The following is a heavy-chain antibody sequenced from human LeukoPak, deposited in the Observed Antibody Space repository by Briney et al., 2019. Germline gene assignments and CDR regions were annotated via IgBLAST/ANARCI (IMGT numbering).Heavy chain of an antibody. CDR3: ARAPDWSSGWSGYYFDY. CDR1: GYTFTSYD. J-gene: IGHJ4*02. CDR2: MNPNSRNT. V-gene: IGHV1-8*01. Sequence: ASVKVSCKASGYTFTSYDINWVRQATGQGLEWMGWMNPNSRNTGYAQKFQGRITMTRNTSISTAYMELNSLRSEDTAVYYCARAPDWSSGWSGYYFDYWGQGTLVTVSS. D-gene: IGHD6-19*01.